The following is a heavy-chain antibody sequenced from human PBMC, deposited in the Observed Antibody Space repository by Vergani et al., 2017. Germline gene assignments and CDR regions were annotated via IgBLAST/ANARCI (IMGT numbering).Heavy chain of an antibody. CDR2: ISAYNGNT. D-gene: IGHD1-1*01. Sequence: QVQLVQSGAEVKKPGASVKVSCKASGYTFTSYVISWLRQAPGQGLEWMGWISAYNGNTNYAQKFQGRVTMTRDTSISTAYMELSSLRSEDTAVYYCARDFPLTTGTTSDAFDIWGQGTMVTVSS. CDR1: GYTFTSYV. J-gene: IGHJ3*02. CDR3: ARDFPLTTGTTSDAFDI. V-gene: IGHV1-18*01.